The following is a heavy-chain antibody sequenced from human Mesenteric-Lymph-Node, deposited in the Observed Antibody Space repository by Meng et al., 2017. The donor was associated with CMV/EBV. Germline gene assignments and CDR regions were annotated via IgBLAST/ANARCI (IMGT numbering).Heavy chain of an antibody. J-gene: IGHJ5*02. CDR1: GYY. CDR3: ARGADCYDSRNYFSHYNWFDP. CDR2: INPDTGDT. V-gene: IGHV1-2*06. D-gene: IGHD3-10*01. Sequence: GYYVDWVRQEPGQGLEWMGRINPDTGDTDYAQTFQGMVTMTTNTSMSTAYKEVSSLRPDDTAVYYCARGADCYDSRNYFSHYNWFDPWGQGTLVTVSS.